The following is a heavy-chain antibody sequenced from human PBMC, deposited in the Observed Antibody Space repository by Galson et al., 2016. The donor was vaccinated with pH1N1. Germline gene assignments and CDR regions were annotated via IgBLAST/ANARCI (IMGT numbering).Heavy chain of an antibody. CDR1: GYTFTTYG. V-gene: IGHV1-18*01. CDR3: ASRRILECSGCSCYLDS. Sequence: SVKVSCKASGYTFTTYGIDWVRQAPGQGLEWMGWISTHTGNAKYAQKFQGRLTLTTDPFTNIAYMDLGSLTSDDTATYFCASRRILECSGCSCYLDSWGQGTLVTVSS. J-gene: IGHJ4*02. D-gene: IGHD2-15*01. CDR2: ISTHTGNA.